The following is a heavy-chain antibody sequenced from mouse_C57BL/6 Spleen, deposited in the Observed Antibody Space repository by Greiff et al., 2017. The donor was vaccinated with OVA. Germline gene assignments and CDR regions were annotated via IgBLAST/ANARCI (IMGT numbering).Heavy chain of an antibody. CDR2: ISSGSSTI. V-gene: IGHV5-17*01. CDR3: ARDYYEWYVDV. D-gene: IGHD1-1*01. J-gene: IGHJ1*03. CDR1: GFTFSDYG. Sequence: DVHLVESGGGLVKPGGSLKLSCAASGFTFSDYGMHWVRQAPEKGLEWVAYISSGSSTIYYADTVKGRFTISRDNAKNTLFLQMTSLRSEDTAMYYCARDYYEWYVDVWGTGTTVTVSS.